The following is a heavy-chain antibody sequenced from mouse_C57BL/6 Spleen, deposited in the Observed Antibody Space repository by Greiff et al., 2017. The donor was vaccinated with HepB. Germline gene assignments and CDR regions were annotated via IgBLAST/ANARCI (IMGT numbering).Heavy chain of an antibody. J-gene: IGHJ1*03. D-gene: IGHD1-1*01. CDR2: IYPGDGDT. CDR3: ARYFITTVVGYFDV. Sequence: VQLQQSGPELVKPGASVKISCKASGYAFSSSWMNWVKQRPGKGLEWIGRIYPGDGDTNYNGKFKGKATLTADISSSTAYMQLSSMTSEDSAVYFCARYFITTVVGYFDVWGTGTTVTVSS. V-gene: IGHV1-82*01. CDR1: GYAFSSSW.